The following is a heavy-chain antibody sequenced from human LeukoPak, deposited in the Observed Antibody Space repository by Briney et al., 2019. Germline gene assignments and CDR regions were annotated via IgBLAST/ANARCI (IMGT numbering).Heavy chain of an antibody. Sequence: SETLSLTCSVSGGSISSNTYCWGWIRQTPGKGLEWIGSIHYSGSTYYNPSLKSRVTISVDTSKNQFSLNLISVTAADTAVYYCARGRYSYGNAFDYWGQGTLVTVSS. J-gene: IGHJ4*02. V-gene: IGHV4-39*07. CDR2: IHYSGST. CDR1: GGSISSNTYC. D-gene: IGHD5-18*01. CDR3: ARGRYSYGNAFDY.